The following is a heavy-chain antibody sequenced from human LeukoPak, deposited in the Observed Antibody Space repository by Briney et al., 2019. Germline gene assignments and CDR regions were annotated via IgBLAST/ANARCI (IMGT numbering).Heavy chain of an antibody. CDR3: ARGRGATTPFDY. CDR2: ISYSGTN. J-gene: IGHJ4*02. D-gene: IGHD5-12*01. CDR1: GGSVSSSTYY. Sequence: PSETLSLTCTVSGGSVSSSTYYWGWIRQPPGKGLEWIGSISYSGTNYNNPSLKSRVSISIDTSKNQFSVKLTSVTAADTAVYYCARGRGATTPFDYWGQGTLVTVSS. V-gene: IGHV4-39*01.